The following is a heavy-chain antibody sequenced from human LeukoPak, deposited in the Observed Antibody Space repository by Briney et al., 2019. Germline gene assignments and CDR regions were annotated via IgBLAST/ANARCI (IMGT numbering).Heavy chain of an antibody. V-gene: IGHV3-23*01. CDR3: AKGQAGARTVAAAKEPFDY. CDR1: GFTFGSYA. D-gene: IGHD6-19*01. CDR2: ISSSGASK. J-gene: IGHJ4*02. Sequence: GGSLRLSCAASGFTFGSYAMGWVRRAPEKGLEWVSAISSSGASKYYADSVKGRFTISRDNSKNTLYLQMDSLRAEDTAIYYCAKGQAGARTVAAAKEPFDYWGQGTLVTVSS.